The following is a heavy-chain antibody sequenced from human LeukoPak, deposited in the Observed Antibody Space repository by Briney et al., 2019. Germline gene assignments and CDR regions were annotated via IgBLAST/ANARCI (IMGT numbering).Heavy chain of an antibody. D-gene: IGHD3-3*01. CDR3: ARGVLRFLEWLYYFDY. CDR1: GGSISSGSYY. V-gene: IGHV4-61*02. Sequence: SETLSLTCTVSGGSISSGSYYWSWIRQPAGKGLEWIGRIYTSGSTNYNPSLKSRVTISVDKSKNQFSLKLSSVTAADTAVYYCARGVLRFLEWLYYFDYWGQGTLVTVSS. J-gene: IGHJ4*02. CDR2: IYTSGST.